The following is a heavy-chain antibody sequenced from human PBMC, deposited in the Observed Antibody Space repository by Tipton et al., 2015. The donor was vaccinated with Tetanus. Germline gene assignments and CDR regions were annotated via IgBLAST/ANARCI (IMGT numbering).Heavy chain of an antibody. V-gene: IGHV4-4*07. D-gene: IGHD1-14*01. J-gene: IGHJ6*02. CDR3: ARDGQPGYYYGMDV. CDR1: GGSISSDY. Sequence: TLSLICAVSGGSISSDYWSWIRQPAGKGLEWIGRIYTSGSTNYNPPLKSRVTMSVDTSKNQFSLKLSSVTAADTAIYYCARDGQPGYYYGMDVWGQGTTVTVSS. CDR2: IYTSGST.